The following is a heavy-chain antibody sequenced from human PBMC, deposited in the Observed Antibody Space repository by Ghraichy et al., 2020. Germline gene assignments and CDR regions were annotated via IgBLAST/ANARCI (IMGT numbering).Heavy chain of an antibody. V-gene: IGHV3-21*01. CDR2: ISSSSSYI. J-gene: IGHJ4*02. CDR1: GFTFSSYS. CDR3: AATYYYDGSGYYAVDY. D-gene: IGHD3-22*01. Sequence: GGSLRLSCAASGFTFSSYSMNWVRQAPGKGLEWVSSISSSSSYIYYADSMKGRFTISRDNAKNSLYLQMNSLRAEDTALYYCAATYYYDGSGYYAVDYWGQGTLVTVSS.